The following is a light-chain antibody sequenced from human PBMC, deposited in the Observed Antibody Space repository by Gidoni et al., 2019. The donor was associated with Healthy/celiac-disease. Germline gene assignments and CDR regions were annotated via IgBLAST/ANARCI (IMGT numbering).Light chain of an antibody. CDR1: QSVSSSY. CDR3: QQYGSSPYT. CDR2: GAS. V-gene: IGKV3-20*01. J-gene: IGKJ2*01. Sequence: LVLTQSPCTLSLSQGERATLSCRASQSVSSSYLAWYQQKPGHAPRPPIYGASSRVTGIPDRFSGSGSGTDFTLTISRLEPEDFAVYYCQQYGSSPYTFGQGTKLEIK.